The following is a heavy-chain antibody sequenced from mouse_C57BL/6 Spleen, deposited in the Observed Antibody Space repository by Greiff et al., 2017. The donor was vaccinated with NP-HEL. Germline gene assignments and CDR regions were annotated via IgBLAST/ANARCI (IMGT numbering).Heavy chain of an antibody. CDR1: GFTFSSYT. CDR3: ARQGGLRWYFDV. CDR2: ISGGGGNT. D-gene: IGHD2-4*01. V-gene: IGHV5-9*01. Sequence: VQLVESGGGLVKPGGSLKLSCAASGFTFSSYTMSWVRQTPEKRLEWVATISGGGGNTYYPDSVKGRFTIARDNAKNTLYLQMSSLRSEDTALYYCARQGGLRWYFDVWGTGTTVTVSS. J-gene: IGHJ1*03.